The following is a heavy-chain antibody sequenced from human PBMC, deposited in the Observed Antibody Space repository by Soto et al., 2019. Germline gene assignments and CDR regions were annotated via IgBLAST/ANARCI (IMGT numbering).Heavy chain of an antibody. V-gene: IGHV3-23*01. CDR2: ISGSGGNT. J-gene: IGHJ4*02. Sequence: EVQLLESGGGLVQPGGSVRLSCGASGFSFRTSAMTWVRQAPGKGLEWVSAISGSGGNTYYADSVKGRFTISRDNSKNTMYLQMNSLRAEDTAVYYCAKEVLGGQGTLVTVSS. CDR1: GFSFRTSA. D-gene: IGHD2-15*01. CDR3: AKEVL.